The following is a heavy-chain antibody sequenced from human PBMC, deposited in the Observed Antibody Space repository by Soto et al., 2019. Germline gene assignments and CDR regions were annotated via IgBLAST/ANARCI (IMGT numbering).Heavy chain of an antibody. CDR3: ARDPVGATTYYYYGMDV. CDR1: GGTFSSYA. J-gene: IGHJ6*02. Sequence: SVKVSCKASGGTFSSYAISWVRQAPGQGLEWMGGIIPIFGTANYAQKFQGRVTITADKSTSTAYMELSSLRSEDTAVYYCARDPVGATTYYYYGMDVWGQGTTVTVSS. V-gene: IGHV1-69*06. D-gene: IGHD1-26*01. CDR2: IIPIFGTA.